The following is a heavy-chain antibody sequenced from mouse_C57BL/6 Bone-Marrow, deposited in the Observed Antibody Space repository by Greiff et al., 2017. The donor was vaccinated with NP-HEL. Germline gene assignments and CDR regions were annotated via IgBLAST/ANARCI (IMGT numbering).Heavy chain of an antibody. CDR2: IDPNSGGT. V-gene: IGHV1-72*01. D-gene: IGHD4-1*01. CDR1: GYTFTSYW. CDR3: ARSGTIWPPDY. J-gene: IGHJ2*01. Sequence: QVQLQQPGAELVKPGASVKLSCKASGYTFTSYWMHWVKQRPGRGLEWSGRIDPNSGGTKYNEKFKSKATLTVDKPSSTAYMQLSSLTSEDSAVYYCARSGTIWPPDYWGQGTTLTVSS.